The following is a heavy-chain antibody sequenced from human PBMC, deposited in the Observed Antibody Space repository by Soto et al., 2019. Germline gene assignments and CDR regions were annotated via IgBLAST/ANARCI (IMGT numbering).Heavy chain of an antibody. CDR1: GFTFKSYG. D-gene: IGHD6-6*01. CDR2: ISFDGSNK. CDR3: AKGGVWDSSSSGGMDY. J-gene: IGHJ6*02. V-gene: IGHV3-30*18. Sequence: QVQLVESGGGVVQPGRSLRLSCAASGFTFKSYGIHWVRQAPGKGLEWVAVISFDGSNKYYADSVKGRFTISRDNSKNTLYLQMNSLRFEDTAVYYCAKGGVWDSSSSGGMDYWGQGTTVTVSS.